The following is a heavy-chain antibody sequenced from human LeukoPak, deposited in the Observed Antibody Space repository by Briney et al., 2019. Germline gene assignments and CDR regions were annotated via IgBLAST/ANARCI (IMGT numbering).Heavy chain of an antibody. D-gene: IGHD3-10*01. CDR1: GYMFTSFH. V-gene: IGHV1-46*01. CDR2: INPSGGST. J-gene: IGHJ4*02. Sequence: ASVRVSCKASGYMFTSFHMHWVRQAPGQGLEWMGIINPSGGSTSYAQKLQGRVTTTRDTSTSSVYMELSSLRSEDTAVYYCAREPEVDYYGSGSYLDYWGQGTLVTVSS. CDR3: AREPEVDYYGSGSYLDY.